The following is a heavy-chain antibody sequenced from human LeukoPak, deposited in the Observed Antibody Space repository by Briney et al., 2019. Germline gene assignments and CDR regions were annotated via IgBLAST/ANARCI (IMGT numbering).Heavy chain of an antibody. D-gene: IGHD1-26*01. Sequence: PGGSLRLSCAASGFTFSSYGMHWVRQAPGKGLEWVAVISYDGSNKYYADSVKGRFTISRDNSKNTLYLQMNSLRAEDTAVYYCARGQGGGSHDYWGQGTLVTVSS. V-gene: IGHV3-30*03. CDR3: ARGQGGGSHDY. CDR2: ISYDGSNK. J-gene: IGHJ4*02. CDR1: GFTFSSYG.